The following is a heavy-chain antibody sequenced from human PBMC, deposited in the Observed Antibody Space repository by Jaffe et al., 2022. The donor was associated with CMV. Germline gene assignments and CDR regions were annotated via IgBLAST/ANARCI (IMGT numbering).Heavy chain of an antibody. D-gene: IGHD3-3*01. CDR2: IWYDGSNK. Sequence: QVQLVESGGGVVQPGRSLRLSCAASGFTFSSYGMHWVRQAPGKGLEWVAVIWYDGSNKYYADSVKGRFTISRDNSKNTLYLQMNSLRAEDTAVYYCARVASGGDFWSGYELRGYWYFDLWGRGTLVTVSS. V-gene: IGHV3-33*08. CDR3: ARVASGGDFWSGYELRGYWYFDL. J-gene: IGHJ2*01. CDR1: GFTFSSYG.